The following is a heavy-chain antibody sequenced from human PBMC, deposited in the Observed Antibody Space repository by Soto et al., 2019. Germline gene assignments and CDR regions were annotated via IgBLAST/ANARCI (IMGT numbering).Heavy chain of an antibody. Sequence: PGGSLRLSCAASGFTFSSFVMNWVRQAPGRGLEWVSTISGSGDTTHYADSVKGRFTISRDNSKGTLYLQMNSLSPEDTAVYYCARYACSGGSCYRSFDYWGQGTLVTVSS. D-gene: IGHD2-15*01. CDR3: ARYACSGGSCYRSFDY. CDR1: GFTFSSFV. CDR2: ISGSGDTT. V-gene: IGHV3-23*01. J-gene: IGHJ4*02.